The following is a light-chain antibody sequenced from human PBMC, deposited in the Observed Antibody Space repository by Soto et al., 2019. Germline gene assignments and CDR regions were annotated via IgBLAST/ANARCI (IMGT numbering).Light chain of an antibody. CDR3: QQYGSSPWT. Sequence: EIVLTQSPGTLSLSPGERATLSCRASQSVSSSYLAWYQQKPGQAPRLLIYGASSRATGIPDRFSGSGSGTDFSLTNSRLGPEDFAVYYCQQYGSSPWTFGQGTKVEIK. CDR1: QSVSSSY. V-gene: IGKV3-20*01. J-gene: IGKJ1*01. CDR2: GAS.